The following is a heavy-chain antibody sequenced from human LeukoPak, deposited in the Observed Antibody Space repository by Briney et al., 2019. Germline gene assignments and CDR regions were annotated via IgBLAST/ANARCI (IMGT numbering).Heavy chain of an antibody. CDR1: GGSFSGYY. Sequence: SETLSLTCAVYGGSFSGYYWSWIRQPPGKGLEWIGEINHSGSTNYNPSLKSRVTISVDTSKNQFSLKPSSVTAADTAVYYCARWSLPAYYFDHWGQGTLVTVSS. CDR2: INHSGST. D-gene: IGHD2-15*01. J-gene: IGHJ4*02. CDR3: ARWSLPAYYFDH. V-gene: IGHV4-34*01.